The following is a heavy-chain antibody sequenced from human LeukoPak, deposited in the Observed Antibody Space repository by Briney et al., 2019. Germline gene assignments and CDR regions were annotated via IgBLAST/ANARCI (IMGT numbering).Heavy chain of an antibody. J-gene: IGHJ4*02. CDR2: IYYSGST. CDR1: GGSISSSSYY. Sequence: SETLSLTCTVSGGSISSSSYYWGWIRQPPGKGLEWIGSIYYSGSTYYNPSLKSRVTISVDTSKNQFSLKLSSVTAADTAVYYCASARRVIEMATIKVGRFFDYWGQGTLVTVSS. D-gene: IGHD5-24*01. CDR3: ASARRVIEMATIKVGRFFDY. V-gene: IGHV4-39*07.